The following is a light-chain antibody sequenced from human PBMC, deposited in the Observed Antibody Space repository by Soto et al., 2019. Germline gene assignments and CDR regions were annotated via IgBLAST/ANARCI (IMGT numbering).Light chain of an antibody. CDR2: DAS. J-gene: IGKJ1*01. CDR1: QSVSSY. Sequence: EIVLTQSPATLSLSPGERATLSCRASQSVSSYLAWYQQKPGQAPRLLISDASNRATGIPARFSGSGSGTDFTLTISSLEHEDFAVYYCQQRSNWPPWTFGQGTKVEIK. CDR3: QQRSNWPPWT. V-gene: IGKV3-11*01.